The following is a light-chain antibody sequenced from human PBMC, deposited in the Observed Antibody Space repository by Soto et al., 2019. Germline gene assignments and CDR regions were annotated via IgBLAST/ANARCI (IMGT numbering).Light chain of an antibody. J-gene: IGKJ3*01. Sequence: EMVMTQSPATLSVSPVERVTLSCRASESVHRNLAWYQQKPGQGPSLLIYYASTRATGVPDRFTGSGSGTEFTLTISSLQSEDFGVYHCHHYSNWPPTFGPGTKVEIK. CDR1: ESVHRN. CDR2: YAS. V-gene: IGKV3-15*01. CDR3: HHYSNWPPT.